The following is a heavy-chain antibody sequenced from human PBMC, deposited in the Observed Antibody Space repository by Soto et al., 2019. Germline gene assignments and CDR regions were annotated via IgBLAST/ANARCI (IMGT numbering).Heavy chain of an antibody. Sequence: GGSLRLSCAASGFTFSSYGMHWVRQAPGKGLEWVAVIWYDGSNKYYADSVKGRFTISRDNSKNTLYLQMDSLRAEDTAVYYCARDSLTVVTGPRYAFDIWGQGTMVTVS. V-gene: IGHV3-33*01. CDR2: IWYDGSNK. J-gene: IGHJ3*02. CDR3: ARDSLTVVTGPRYAFDI. CDR1: GFTFSSYG. D-gene: IGHD2-15*01.